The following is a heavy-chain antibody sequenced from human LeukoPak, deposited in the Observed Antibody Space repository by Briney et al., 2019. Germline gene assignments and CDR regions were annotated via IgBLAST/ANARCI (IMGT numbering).Heavy chain of an antibody. CDR1: GFTFSDYY. V-gene: IGHV3-11*06. CDR3: AKSWFGDSYGMDV. Sequence: PGGSLRLSCAASGFTFSDYYMSWIRQAPGKGLEWVSYISSSSSYTNYADSVKGRFTISGDNTKNSLYLQMNSLRAEDTAVYYCAKSWFGDSYGMDVWGKGTTVTVSS. J-gene: IGHJ6*04. CDR2: ISSSSSYT. D-gene: IGHD3-10*01.